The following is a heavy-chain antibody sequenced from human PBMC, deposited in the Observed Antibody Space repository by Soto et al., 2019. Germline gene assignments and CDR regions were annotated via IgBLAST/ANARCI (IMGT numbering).Heavy chain of an antibody. CDR2: VSPYNGDT. J-gene: IGHJ6*02. D-gene: IGHD2-2*01. V-gene: IGHV1-18*04. CDR1: GYTFTTYG. CDR3: AREVGHMDV. Sequence: ASVKVSCKASGYTFTTYGINWVRQAPGQGLEWMGWVSPYNGDTSYAQKVQGRVTMTTDTSTRTAYLELRSLRSDDTAVYYCAREVGHMDVWGQGTTVTVSS.